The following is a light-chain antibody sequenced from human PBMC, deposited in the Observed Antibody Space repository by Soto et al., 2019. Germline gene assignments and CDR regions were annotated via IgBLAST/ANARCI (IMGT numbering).Light chain of an antibody. Sequence: EKVMTQSPATLSVSPGERATLSCRASQSVRSNLAWYQQKPGQPPRLLIYDASTRATGIPSRFSGSGSGTEFTLTISSLQPDDSATYYCQQYDTYPRTFGQGTKVDIK. J-gene: IGKJ1*01. CDR1: QSVRSN. CDR3: QQYDTYPRT. CDR2: DAS. V-gene: IGKV3-15*01.